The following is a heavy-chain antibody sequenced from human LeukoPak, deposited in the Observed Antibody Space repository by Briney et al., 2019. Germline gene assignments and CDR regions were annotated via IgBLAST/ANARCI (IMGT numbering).Heavy chain of an antibody. CDR1: GFTLTTAA. V-gene: IGHV3-23*01. Sequence: GGSLRLSCSVSGFTLTTAAMSWVRQTPGKGLEWVSAMSGYGGDIYYADSVKGRFTISRDNSRNTLYLQMNSLRAGDTAVYYCARGSFLITFGGFIGWGQGTLVTVSS. CDR3: ARGSFLITFGGFIG. J-gene: IGHJ4*02. D-gene: IGHD3-16*02. CDR2: MSGYGGDI.